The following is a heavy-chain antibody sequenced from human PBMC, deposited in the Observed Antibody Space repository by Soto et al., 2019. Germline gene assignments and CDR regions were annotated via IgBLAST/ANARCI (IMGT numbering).Heavy chain of an antibody. CDR1: GGSINSGGYY. CDR2: IYYSGNT. D-gene: IGHD7-27*01. CDR3: ARKGLTGSREFDY. V-gene: IGHV4-31*03. J-gene: IGHJ4*02. Sequence: QVQLQESGPGLVKPSQTLSLTCTVSGGSINSGGYYWSWIRQQPGKGLEWIGHIYYSGNTYYNPSLKSRVIISVDTSKNQFSLKLNSVTAADTAVYYCARKGLTGSREFDYWGQGTQVTVSS.